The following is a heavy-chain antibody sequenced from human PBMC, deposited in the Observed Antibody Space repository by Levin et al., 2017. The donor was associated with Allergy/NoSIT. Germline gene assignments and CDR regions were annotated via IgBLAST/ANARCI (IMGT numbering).Heavy chain of an antibody. CDR1: GFTFSSYG. D-gene: IGHD5-12*01. CDR2: MWDDGYKK. J-gene: IGHJ6*03. V-gene: IGHV3-33*01. CDR3: ARVLRFYYYYYMDV. Sequence: GGSLRLSCAAPGFTFSSYGMHWVRQAPGKGLEWVAVMWDDGYKKYYADSVKGRFTISRDNSKNTLYLQMNSLRAEDTAVYYCARVLRFYYYYYMDVWGKGTTVTVSS.